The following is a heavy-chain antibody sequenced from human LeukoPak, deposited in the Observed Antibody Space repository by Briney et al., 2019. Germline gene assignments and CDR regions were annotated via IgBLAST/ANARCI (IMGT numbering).Heavy chain of an antibody. J-gene: IGHJ5*02. CDR1: GYTFTSYY. D-gene: IGHD3-3*01. CDR2: INPSGGST. Sequence: ASVKVSCKTSGYTFTSYYMHWVRQAPGQGLEWMGIINPSGGSTSYAQKFQGRVTMTRDTSTSTVYMELSSLRSEDTAVYYCARGDYDFWSGYCTGNWFDPWGQGTLVTVSS. V-gene: IGHV1-46*03. CDR3: ARGDYDFWSGYCTGNWFDP.